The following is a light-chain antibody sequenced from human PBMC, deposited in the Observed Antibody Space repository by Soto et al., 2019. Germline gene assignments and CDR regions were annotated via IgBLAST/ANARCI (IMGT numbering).Light chain of an antibody. J-gene: IGKJ1*01. CDR3: QQYNNWPPVT. V-gene: IGKV3-15*01. CDR2: GAS. CDR1: QSVISN. Sequence: IVMTHSPATLSVSPVERATLSCMSSQSVISNLACYQQKPGQAPRLLIYGASTRATGIPARFSGSGSGTEFTLTISSLQSEDFAVYYCQQYNNWPPVTFGQGTKVDIK.